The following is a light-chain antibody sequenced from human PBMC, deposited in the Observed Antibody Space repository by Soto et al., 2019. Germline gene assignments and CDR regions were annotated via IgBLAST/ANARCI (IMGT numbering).Light chain of an antibody. Sequence: EIVMTQSPATLSVSPWERATLSCRASQSVSSNLAWYQQKPGQAPRLLISGASTRATGIPARFGGRGSGTEFTLTISSLQSEDFAVYYCQQYNNWPVTFGGGTKVEIK. J-gene: IGKJ4*01. CDR3: QQYNNWPVT. CDR1: QSVSSN. CDR2: GAS. V-gene: IGKV3-15*01.